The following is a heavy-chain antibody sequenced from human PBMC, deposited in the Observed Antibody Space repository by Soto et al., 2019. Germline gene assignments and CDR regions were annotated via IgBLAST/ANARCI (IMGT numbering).Heavy chain of an antibody. CDR2: IKEDGSEK. D-gene: IGHD3-9*01. CDR1: GFTFSRYW. J-gene: IGHJ4*02. Sequence: GGSLRRSCVASGFTFSRYWMSWVRQAPGRGLEWVANIKEDGSEKYYVDSVKGRVTISRDNAKNPLYLQMNSLRAEDTAVYYCALGALRSLDWDLDYWGRGTLVTFSS. V-gene: IGHV3-7*01. CDR3: ALGALRSLDWDLDY.